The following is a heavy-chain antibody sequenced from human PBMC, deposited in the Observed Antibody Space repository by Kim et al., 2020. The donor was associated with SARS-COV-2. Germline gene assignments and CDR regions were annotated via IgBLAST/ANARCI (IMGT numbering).Heavy chain of an antibody. CDR3: ARGLNYDYVWGSYRRRGYYFDY. Sequence: GGSLRLSCAASGFTFSSYGMHWVRQAPGKGLEWVAVIWYDGSNKYYADSVKGRFTISRDNSKNTLYLQMNSLRAEDTAVYYCARGLNYDYVWGSYRRRGYYFDYWGQGTLVTVSS. CDR1: GFTFSSYG. V-gene: IGHV3-33*01. J-gene: IGHJ4*02. CDR2: IWYDGSNK. D-gene: IGHD3-16*02.